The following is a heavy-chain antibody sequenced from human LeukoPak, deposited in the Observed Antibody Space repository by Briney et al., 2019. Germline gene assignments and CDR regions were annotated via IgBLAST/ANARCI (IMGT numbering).Heavy chain of an antibody. CDR1: GFTFSSYA. Sequence: PGGSLRLSCAVSGFTFSSYAMNWVRQAPGKGLEWVSTLYSGGGTYYADSLKGRFTISRDNSKNTMYLQMNSLRAEDTAVYYCARGRHSGFDYWGQGTLVTVSS. V-gene: IGHV3-66*01. D-gene: IGHD3-10*01. CDR3: ARGRHSGFDY. CDR2: LYSGGGT. J-gene: IGHJ4*02.